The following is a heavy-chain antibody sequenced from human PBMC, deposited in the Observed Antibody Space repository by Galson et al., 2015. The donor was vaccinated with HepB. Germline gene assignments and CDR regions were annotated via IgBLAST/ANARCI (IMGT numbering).Heavy chain of an antibody. Sequence: SLRLSCAASGFTFDDYAMHWVRQAPGKGLEWVSGISWNSGSIGYADSVKGRFTISRDNAKNSLYLQMNSLRAEDTALYYCAKDIRGGTLAETNRNYYYGMDVWGQGTTVTVSS. V-gene: IGHV3-9*01. J-gene: IGHJ6*02. D-gene: IGHD3-10*01. CDR3: AKDIRGGTLAETNRNYYYGMDV. CDR1: GFTFDDYA. CDR2: ISWNSGSI.